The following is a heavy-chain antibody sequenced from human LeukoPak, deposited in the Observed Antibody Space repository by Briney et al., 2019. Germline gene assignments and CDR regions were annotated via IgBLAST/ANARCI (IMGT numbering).Heavy chain of an antibody. CDR3: ARHESLGAFDI. V-gene: IGHV4-39*01. J-gene: IGHJ3*02. CDR1: GGSISSSSYY. CDR2: IYYSGST. D-gene: IGHD3-16*01. Sequence: PSETLSLTCTVSGGSISSSSYYWGWIRQPPGKGLEWIGSIYYSGSTYYNPSLKSRVTISVDTSKNQFSLTLSSVTAADTALYYCARHESLGAFDIRGQGTMVTVSS.